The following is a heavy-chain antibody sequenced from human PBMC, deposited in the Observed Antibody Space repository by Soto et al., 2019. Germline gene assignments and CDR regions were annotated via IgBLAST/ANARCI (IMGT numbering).Heavy chain of an antibody. D-gene: IGHD2-2*01. Sequence: ASVKVSCKASGYTFIAYALVWVRQAPGQGHEWMGWISPNNGNTNYAQKLQGRVTMTTDTSASTAYMELRSLRSDDTAMYYCARQSRSSSPCFDSWGQGTLVTVSS. CDR1: GYTFIAYA. CDR2: ISPNNGNT. J-gene: IGHJ4*02. CDR3: ARQSRSSSPCFDS. V-gene: IGHV1-18*01.